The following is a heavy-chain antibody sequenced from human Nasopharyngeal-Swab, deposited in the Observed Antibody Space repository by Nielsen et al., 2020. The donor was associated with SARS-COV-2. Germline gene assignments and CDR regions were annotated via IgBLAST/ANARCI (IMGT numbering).Heavy chain of an antibody. CDR3: ARDGDYYGSGSYYPRYYGMDV. J-gene: IGHJ6*02. CDR2: IYSGGST. Sequence: VRQAPGKGLEWVSVIYSGGSTYYADSVKGRFTISRDNSKNTLYLQMNSLRAEDTAVYYCARDGDYYGSGSYYPRYYGMDVWGQGTTVTVSS. V-gene: IGHV3-53*01. D-gene: IGHD3-10*01.